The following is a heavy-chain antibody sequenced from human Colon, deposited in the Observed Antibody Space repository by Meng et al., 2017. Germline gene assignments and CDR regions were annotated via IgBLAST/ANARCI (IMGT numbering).Heavy chain of an antibody. CDR1: TFTFSNYE. J-gene: IGHJ3*02. D-gene: IGHD4-23*01. V-gene: IGHV3-48*03. CDR2: ISSRASSI. Sequence: GESLKISCAASTFTFSNYEMNWVRQAPGKGLEWVSYISSRASSIYYADSVKGRFTISRDNAKNSLYLQMNSLRAEDTAVYYCAREGYGGDSEPLDAYDIWGQGTMVTVSS. CDR3: AREGYGGDSEPLDAYDI.